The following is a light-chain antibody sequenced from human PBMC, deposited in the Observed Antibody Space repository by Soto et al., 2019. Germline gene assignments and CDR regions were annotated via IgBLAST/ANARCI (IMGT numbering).Light chain of an antibody. Sequence: IVLTQSPGTLSLSPGERATLSCRASQSIITNYFAWYQQKPGQAPRLLIYNTFRRASGIPDRFSGSGSGTDFTLTISRLEPEDFAVYYCQQYALSPPVTFGGGTKVEIK. CDR1: QSIITNY. V-gene: IGKV3-20*01. CDR3: QQYALSPPVT. J-gene: IGKJ4*01. CDR2: NTF.